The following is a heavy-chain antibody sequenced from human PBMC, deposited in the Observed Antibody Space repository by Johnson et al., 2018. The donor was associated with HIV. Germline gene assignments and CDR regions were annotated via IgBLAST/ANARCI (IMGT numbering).Heavy chain of an antibody. D-gene: IGHD6-6*01. V-gene: IGHV3-66*03. J-gene: IGHJ3*02. Sequence: VQLVESGGGLIQPGGSLRLSCAASGFTVTMSYVDWDRQAPGKGLEWVSVVYSAGNTYYADSVKGRFTICRDNSNNTLYLQMNSLRPEDTALYYCARELPGSSSPDAFDIWGQGTLVTVFS. CDR1: GFTVTMSY. CDR2: VYSAGNT. CDR3: ARELPGSSSPDAFDI.